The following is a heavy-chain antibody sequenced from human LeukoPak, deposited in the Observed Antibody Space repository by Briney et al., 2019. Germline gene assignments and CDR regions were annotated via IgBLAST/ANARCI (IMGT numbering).Heavy chain of an antibody. CDR1: GYTFTSYD. J-gene: IGHJ5*02. Sequence: GASVKVSCKASGYTFTSYDINWVRQATGQGLEWMGWMNPNSGNTGYAQKFQGRVTMTRNTSISTAYMELSSLRSEDTAVYYCARGSEIPNGFDPWGQGTLVTVSS. CDR2: MNPNSGNT. CDR3: ARGSEIPNGFDP. D-gene: IGHD2-21*01. V-gene: IGHV1-8*01.